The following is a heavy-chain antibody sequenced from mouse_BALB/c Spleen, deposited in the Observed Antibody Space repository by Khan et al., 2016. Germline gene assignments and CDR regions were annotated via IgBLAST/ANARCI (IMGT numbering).Heavy chain of an antibody. J-gene: IGHJ2*01. CDR1: GFTFSSFG. Sequence: EVQLVESGGGLVQPGGSRKLSCAASGFTFSSFGMHWVRQAPATGLEWVAFISSGSSAIYYADTVPGRFTIPRANPKNTLFLQMASLRSEDTAMYYCGRGDYWGQGTTLTVSS. CDR2: ISSGSSAI. V-gene: IGHV5-17*02. CDR3: GRGDY.